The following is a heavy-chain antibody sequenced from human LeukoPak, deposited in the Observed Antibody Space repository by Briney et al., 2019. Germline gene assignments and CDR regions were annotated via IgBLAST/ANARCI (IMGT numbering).Heavy chain of an antibody. V-gene: IGHV3-48*01. Sequence: GGTLRLSCAASGFTFSSYGMSWVRQAPGKGLEWVSYISSSSSTIYYADSVKGRFTFSRDNSKNTLYLQMNSLRPDDTAVYYCARDFEWSFDYWGQGTLLTVSS. CDR3: ARDFEWSFDY. CDR1: GFTFSSYG. J-gene: IGHJ4*02. D-gene: IGHD3-3*01. CDR2: ISSSSSTI.